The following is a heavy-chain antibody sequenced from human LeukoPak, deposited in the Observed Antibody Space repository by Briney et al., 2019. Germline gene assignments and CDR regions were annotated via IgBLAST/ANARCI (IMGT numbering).Heavy chain of an antibody. CDR3: ARGYYGSGSSDV. V-gene: IGHV3-21*01. CDR2: ISSSSRYI. D-gene: IGHD3-10*01. Sequence: GGSLRLSCAASGFTFSSYSMNWVRQAPGKGLEWVSSISSSSRYIYYADSVKGRFTISRDNAKNSLYLQMNSLRAEDTAVYYCARGYYGSGSSDVWGQGTTVTVSS. J-gene: IGHJ6*02. CDR1: GFTFSSYS.